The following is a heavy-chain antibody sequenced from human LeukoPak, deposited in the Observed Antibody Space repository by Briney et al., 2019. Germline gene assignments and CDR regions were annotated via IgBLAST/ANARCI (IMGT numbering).Heavy chain of an antibody. CDR2: ISSSSSYI. CDR3: ARESGDYGDYALDY. J-gene: IGHJ4*02. D-gene: IGHD4-17*01. Sequence: GGSLRLSCAASGFTFSSYSMNWVRQAPGKGPEWVSSISSSSSYIYYADSVKGRFTISRDNAKNSLYLQMNSLRAEDTAVYYCARESGDYGDYALDYWGQGTLVTVSS. V-gene: IGHV3-21*01. CDR1: GFTFSSYS.